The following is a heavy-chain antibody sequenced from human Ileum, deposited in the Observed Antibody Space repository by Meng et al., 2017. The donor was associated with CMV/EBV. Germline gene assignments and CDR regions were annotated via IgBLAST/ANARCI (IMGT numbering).Heavy chain of an antibody. CDR1: GGSISSGSYY. CDR3: ARDVGGLWFGY. J-gene: IGHJ4*02. Sequence: QVQLQESGPGLVKPSQTLSRTCTVSGGSISSGSYYWSWIWQPAGKGLEWIGHIYTSGSTNYNPSLKSRVTFSVDTSKNQFSLKLSSVTAADTAVYYCARDVGGLWFGYWGQGTLVTVSS. V-gene: IGHV4-61*02. CDR2: IYTSGST. D-gene: IGHD3-10*01.